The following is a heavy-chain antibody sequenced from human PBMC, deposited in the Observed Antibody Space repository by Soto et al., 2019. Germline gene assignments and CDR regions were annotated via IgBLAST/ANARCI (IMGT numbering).Heavy chain of an antibody. D-gene: IGHD1-26*01. CDR3: ASRKREGGWFDP. CDR1: GFTFSSYW. V-gene: IGHV3-74*01. Sequence: EVQLVESGGDLVQPGGSLRLSCAASGFTFSSYWMHWVRQAPGKGLVWVSRINSDGSSTSYADSVKGRFTISRDNAKNTLYLQMNSLRAEDTAVYYCASRKREGGWFDPWGQGTLVTVSS. J-gene: IGHJ5*02. CDR2: INSDGSST.